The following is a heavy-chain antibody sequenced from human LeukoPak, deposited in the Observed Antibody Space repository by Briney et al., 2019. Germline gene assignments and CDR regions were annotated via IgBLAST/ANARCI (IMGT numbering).Heavy chain of an antibody. V-gene: IGHV1-2*02. CDR1: GYTFTDYC. J-gene: IGHJ4*02. CDR3: ARRQIDCSTTSCYVDY. CDR2: INPNRGGT. Sequence: ASVKVSCKASGYTFTDYCINWIRQAPGQGLKGLEWINPNRGGTSYAQNFQGRVTMTRDTPITTAYMELSRLRSDDTAVYYCARRQIDCSTTSCYVDYWGQGTLVTVSS. D-gene: IGHD2-2*01.